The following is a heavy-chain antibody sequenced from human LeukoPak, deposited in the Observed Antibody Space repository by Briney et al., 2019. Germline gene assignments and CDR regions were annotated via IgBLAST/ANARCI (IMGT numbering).Heavy chain of an antibody. D-gene: IGHD2-15*01. J-gene: IGHJ4*02. CDR1: GGTFSSYA. Sequence: SVKVSCKASGGTFSSYAISWVRQAPGQGLEWMGGIIPIFGTANYAQKFQGRVTITADESTSTAYMELSSLRSEDTAVYYCARGYCSGGSCYLFGYWGQGTLVTVSS. V-gene: IGHV1-69*01. CDR2: IIPIFGTA. CDR3: ARGYCSGGSCYLFGY.